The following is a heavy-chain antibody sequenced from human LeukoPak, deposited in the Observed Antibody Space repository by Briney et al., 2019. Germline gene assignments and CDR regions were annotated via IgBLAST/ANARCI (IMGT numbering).Heavy chain of an antibody. J-gene: IGHJ5*02. CDR3: AKEEEENWLDP. Sequence: GGSLRLSCAASGFTFDDYTMHWVRHAPGKGLEWVSLISWDGGSTYYADSVKGRFTISRDNSKNSLYLQMNSLRTEDTALYYCAKEEEENWLDPWGQGTLVTVSS. CDR1: GFTFDDYT. V-gene: IGHV3-43*01. CDR2: ISWDGGST.